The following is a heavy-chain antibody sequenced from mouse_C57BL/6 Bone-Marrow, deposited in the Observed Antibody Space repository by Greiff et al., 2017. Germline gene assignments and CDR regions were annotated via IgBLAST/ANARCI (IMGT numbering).Heavy chain of an antibody. J-gene: IGHJ2*01. CDR1: GYTFTSYG. D-gene: IGHD1-1*01. CDR3: ARVGLLLFDN. Sequence: VKLVESGAELARPGASVKLSCKASGYTFTSYGISWVKQRTGQGLEWIGEIYPRSGNTYYNEKFKGKATLTADKSSSTAYMELRSLTSEDSAVYFCARVGLLLFDNWGQGTTLTVSS. CDR2: IYPRSGNT. V-gene: IGHV1-81*01.